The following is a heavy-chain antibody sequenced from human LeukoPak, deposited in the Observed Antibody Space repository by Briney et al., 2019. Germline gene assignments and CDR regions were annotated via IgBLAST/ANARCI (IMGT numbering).Heavy chain of an antibody. CDR2: IKQDGSEK. J-gene: IGHJ3*02. D-gene: IGHD3-10*01. CDR3: AREVRGVIIYAFDI. Sequence: PGGSLRLSCAASGFTFSSYWMSWVRQAPGKGLEWVANIKQDGSEKYYVDSVKGRFTISRDNAKNSLYLQMNSVRAEDTAVYYCAREVRGVIIYAFDIWGQGTMVTVSS. V-gene: IGHV3-7*01. CDR1: GFTFSSYW.